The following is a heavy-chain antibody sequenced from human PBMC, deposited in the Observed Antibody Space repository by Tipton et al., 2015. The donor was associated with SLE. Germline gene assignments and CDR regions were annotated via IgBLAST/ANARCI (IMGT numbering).Heavy chain of an antibody. CDR2: IYFTGST. D-gene: IGHD2-15*01. Sequence: LRLSCAVYGGAFSGYHWSWIRQPPGKGLEWIGYIYFTGSTNYNPSLKSRVTISVDMSKNQFSLKLTPVTAADTAVYYCARGGGSPSYWGQGTLVTVSS. CDR3: ARGGGSPSY. V-gene: IGHV4-59*01. CDR1: GGAFSGYH. J-gene: IGHJ4*02.